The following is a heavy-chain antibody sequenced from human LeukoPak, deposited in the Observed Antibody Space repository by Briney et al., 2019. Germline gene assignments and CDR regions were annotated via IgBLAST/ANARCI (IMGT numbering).Heavy chain of an antibody. V-gene: IGHV3-23*01. Sequence: GGSLRLSCVGSGFTFSRYGMSWVRQAPGKGLEWVSVISGSGDNTFYADSVKGRFTISRGNSKNTLFLQMNSLRLEDTAVYYCAKRRGSGGEADVYWGQGTLVTVSS. CDR1: GFTFSRYG. CDR3: AKRRGSGGEADVY. CDR2: ISGSGDNT. D-gene: IGHD2-21*01. J-gene: IGHJ4*02.